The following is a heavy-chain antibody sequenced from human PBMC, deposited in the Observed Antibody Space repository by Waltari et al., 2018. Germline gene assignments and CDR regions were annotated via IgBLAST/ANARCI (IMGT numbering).Heavy chain of an antibody. V-gene: IGHV4-61*03. CDR2: IYGNSVNT. D-gene: IGHD6-19*01. J-gene: IGHJ5*02. CDR3: VRELGGGCRLDV. Sequence: QMQLQESGPGLVKPSETLSLTCTVSGGSLTDNFYWNWIRQPPGKGLEWIGNIYGNSVNTYYSPSLKSRVTISMDSSRHHFHLMLSSVTAADIAVYYCVRELGGGCRLDVWGPGVLVTVSS. CDR1: GGSLTDNFY.